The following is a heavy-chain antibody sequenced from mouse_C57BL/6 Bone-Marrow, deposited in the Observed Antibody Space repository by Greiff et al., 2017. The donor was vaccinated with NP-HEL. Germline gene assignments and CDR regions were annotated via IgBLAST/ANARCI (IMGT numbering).Heavy chain of an antibody. Sequence: QVQLQQSGAELVRPGTSVKVSCKASGYAFTNYLIEWVKQRPGQGLEWIGVINPGSGGTNYNEKFKGKATLTADKSSSTAYMQLSSLTSEDSAVYFCARGSGNGYYAMDYWGQGTSVTVSS. CDR3: ARGSGNGYYAMDY. J-gene: IGHJ4*01. CDR1: GYAFTNYL. D-gene: IGHD1-3*01. CDR2: INPGSGGT. V-gene: IGHV1-54*01.